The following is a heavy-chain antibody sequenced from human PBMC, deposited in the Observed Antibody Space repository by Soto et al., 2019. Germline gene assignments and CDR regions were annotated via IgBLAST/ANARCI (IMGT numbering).Heavy chain of an antibody. D-gene: IGHD2-2*02. CDR2: IIPIFGTA. CDR3: ARDPIVVVPAAIIYYYGMDV. Sequence: ASVKVSCRASGGTFSSYAISWVRQAAGQGLEWMGGIIPIFGTANYAQKFQGRVTITADESTSTAYMELSSLRSEDTAVYYCARDPIVVVPAAIIYYYGMDVWGQWTTVTVYS. V-gene: IGHV1-69*13. CDR1: GGTFSSYA. J-gene: IGHJ6*02.